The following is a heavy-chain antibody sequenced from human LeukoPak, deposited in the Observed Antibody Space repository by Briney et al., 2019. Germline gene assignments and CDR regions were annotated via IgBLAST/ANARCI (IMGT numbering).Heavy chain of an antibody. CDR1: GFTFSSYA. V-gene: IGHV3-23*01. Sequence: PGGSLRLSCAASGFTFSSYAMSWVRQAPGKGLEWVSAISGSGGSTYYADSVRGRFTISRDNSKNTLYLQMNSLRAEDTAVYYCAKDLAGADYFDSWGQGTLVTVSS. CDR3: AKDLAGADYFDS. J-gene: IGHJ4*02. CDR2: ISGSGGST. D-gene: IGHD1-26*01.